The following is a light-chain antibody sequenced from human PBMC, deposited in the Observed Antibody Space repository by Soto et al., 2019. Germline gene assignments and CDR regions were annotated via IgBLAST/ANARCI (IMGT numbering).Light chain of an antibody. J-gene: IGKJ1*01. CDR1: QDIRSD. V-gene: IGKV1-6*01. Sequence: AIQMTQSPSSLSASVGDRVTITCRANQDIRSDLGWYQQKPGRAPQVLIYGASYLQSGVPSRFSGYGSGTDFTLTITNLQPEDFATYYCLQDYTYPLTFGQGTRVEIK. CDR3: LQDYTYPLT. CDR2: GAS.